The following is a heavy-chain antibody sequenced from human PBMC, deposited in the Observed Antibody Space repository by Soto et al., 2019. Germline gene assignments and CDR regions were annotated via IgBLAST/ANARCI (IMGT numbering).Heavy chain of an antibody. CDR1: GGTFSSYA. Sequence: QVQLVQSGAQVKKPGSSVKVSCKASGGTFSSYAINWVRQAPGQGLEWMGGIIPIFGTADYAQKFQGRVTITADESTTTAYMQLSSLRSEDTAVYYCASVAAKYYYYGMDVWGQGTPVTVSS. V-gene: IGHV1-69*12. J-gene: IGHJ6*02. CDR2: IIPIFGTA. CDR3: ASVAAKYYYYGMDV. D-gene: IGHD1-26*01.